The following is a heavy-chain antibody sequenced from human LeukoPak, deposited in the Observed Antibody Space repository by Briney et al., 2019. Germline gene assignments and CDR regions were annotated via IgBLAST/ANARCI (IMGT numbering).Heavy chain of an antibody. V-gene: IGHV3-23*01. CDR1: GFTFSSYA. CDR2: ISGSGGST. D-gene: IGHD3-22*01. Sequence: GGSLRLSCAASGFTFSSYAMSWFRQAPVKGLEWVSAISGSGGSTYYADSVKGRFTISRDNSKNTLYLQMNSLRAEDTAVYYCAKTSYDSSGYYYFDYWGQGTLVTVSS. J-gene: IGHJ4*02. CDR3: AKTSYDSSGYYYFDY.